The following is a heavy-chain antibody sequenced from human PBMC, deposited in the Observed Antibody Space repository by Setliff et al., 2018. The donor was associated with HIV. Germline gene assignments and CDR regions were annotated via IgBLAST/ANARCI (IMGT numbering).Heavy chain of an antibody. Sequence: PSETLSLTCTVSGASISSSGYYWGWIRQPPGKRLEWLGSIYSSGSTSYNPSLSSRLTISVDTSKSHVSLRLSSVTAADTGVYYCARHRDPPGTRWIFYYYYMDLWGEGTTVTVSS. D-gene: IGHD5-12*01. J-gene: IGHJ6*03. CDR2: IYSSGST. CDR3: ARHRDPPGTRWIFYYYYMDL. CDR1: GASISSSGYY. V-gene: IGHV4-39*01.